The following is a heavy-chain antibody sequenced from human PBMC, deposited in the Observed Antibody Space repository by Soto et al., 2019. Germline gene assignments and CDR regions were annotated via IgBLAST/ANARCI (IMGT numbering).Heavy chain of an antibody. Sequence: PSETLSLTCIVSGESISSSSDYWGWIRQPPGKGLEWIGSIYYSGRTYYNPSFKSRVTISIDTSKNQFSLKLSSVTATDTAVYYCARKRTTVVTQAYFDHWGQGALVTVSS. D-gene: IGHD2-21*02. V-gene: IGHV4-39*01. J-gene: IGHJ4*02. CDR2: IYYSGRT. CDR3: ARKRTTVVTQAYFDH. CDR1: GESISSSSDY.